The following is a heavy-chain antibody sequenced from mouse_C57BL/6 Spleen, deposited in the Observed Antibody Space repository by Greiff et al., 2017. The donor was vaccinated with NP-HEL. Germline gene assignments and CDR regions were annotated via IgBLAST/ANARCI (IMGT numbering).Heavy chain of an antibody. CDR2: IDPETGGT. D-gene: IGHD3-3*01. V-gene: IGHV1-15*01. CDR3: TRGTGEDYFDY. Sequence: VQLQQSGAELVRPGASVTLSCKASGYTFTDYEMHWVKQTPVHGLEWIGAIDPETGGTAYNQKFKGKAILTADKSSSTAYMELRSLTSEDSAVYYCTRGTGEDYFDYWGQGTTLTVSS. CDR1: GYTFTDYE. J-gene: IGHJ2*01.